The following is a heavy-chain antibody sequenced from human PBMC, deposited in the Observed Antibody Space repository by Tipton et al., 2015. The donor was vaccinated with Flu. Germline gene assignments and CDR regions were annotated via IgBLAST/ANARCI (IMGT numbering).Heavy chain of an antibody. V-gene: IGHV4-39*07. CDR2: IYYSGST. CDR3: VTNLITMVRGVITTDDAFDI. J-gene: IGHJ3*02. Sequence: TLFLTCTVSGGSISSSNYYWGWIRQPPGKGLEWIGTIYYSGSTYYNPSLKSRVTISVDTSKNQFSLKLSSVTAADTAVYYCVTNLITMVRGVITTDDAFDIWGQGTMVTVSS. D-gene: IGHD3-10*01. CDR1: GGSISSSNYY.